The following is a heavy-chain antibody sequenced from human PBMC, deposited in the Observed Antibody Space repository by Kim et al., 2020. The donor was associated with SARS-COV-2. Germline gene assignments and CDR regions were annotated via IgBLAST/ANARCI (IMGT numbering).Heavy chain of an antibody. Sequence: SETLSLTCTVSGGSISSGGYYWSWIRQHPGKGLEWIGYIYYSGSTYYNPSLKSRVTISVDTSKNQFSLKLSSVTAADTAVCYCARGPPIAASASDFDYWGQGTLVTVSA. CDR3: ARGPPIAASASDFDY. V-gene: IGHV4-31*03. CDR1: GGSISSGGYY. CDR2: IYYSGST. J-gene: IGHJ4*02. D-gene: IGHD6-6*01.